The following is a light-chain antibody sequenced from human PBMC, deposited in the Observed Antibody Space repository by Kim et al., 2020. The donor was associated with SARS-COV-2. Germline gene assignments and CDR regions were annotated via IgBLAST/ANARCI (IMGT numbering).Light chain of an antibody. CDR1: QSLVHSDENTY. J-gene: IGKJ1*01. CDR2: KVS. CDR3: VQGTHWPWT. V-gene: IGKV2-30*02. Sequence: PSSISFRSSQSLVHSDENTYLNWFQPRPGQSPRRLIYKVSNRDSGVPDRFSGSGSGTDFTLKISRVEAEDVGVYYCVQGTHWPWTFGQGTKVDIK.